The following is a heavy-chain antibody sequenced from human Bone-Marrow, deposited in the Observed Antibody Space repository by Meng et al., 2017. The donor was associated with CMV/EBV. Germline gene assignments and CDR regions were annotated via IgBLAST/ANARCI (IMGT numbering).Heavy chain of an antibody. CDR3: AREAAYCGGDCYLSGFDY. CDR2: IYYSGST. V-gene: IGHV4-59*01. J-gene: IGHJ4*02. CDR1: VGSISSYY. Sequence: SETLSLTCTVSVGSISSYYWSWIRQPPGKGLEWIGYIYYSGSTNYNPSLKSRVTISVDTSKNQFSLKLSSVTAADTAVYFCAREAAYCGGDCYLSGFDYWGQGTLVTVSS. D-gene: IGHD2-21*01.